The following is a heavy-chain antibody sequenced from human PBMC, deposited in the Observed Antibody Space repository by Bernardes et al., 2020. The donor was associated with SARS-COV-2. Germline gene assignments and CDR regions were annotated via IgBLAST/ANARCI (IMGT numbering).Heavy chain of an antibody. J-gene: IGHJ3*02. Sequence: APLEVSCKASGYTFTGYYMHWVRQAPGHGLDWMGRINPHSGGTNYAQKFQGRVTMTRDTSISTAYMELSRLRSDDTAVYYCASLDGSLDAFDIWGQGTMVTVSS. D-gene: IGHD1-26*01. CDR2: INPHSGGT. CDR1: GYTFTGYY. CDR3: ASLDGSLDAFDI. V-gene: IGHV1-2*06.